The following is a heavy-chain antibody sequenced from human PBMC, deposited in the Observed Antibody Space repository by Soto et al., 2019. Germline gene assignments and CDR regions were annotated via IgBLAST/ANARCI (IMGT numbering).Heavy chain of an antibody. V-gene: IGHV4-31*03. CDR2: ISYSGST. J-gene: IGHJ3*01. D-gene: IGHD2-8*01. Sequence: QVQLKESGPGLVRPSQTLSLTCTVSAGSISTINYYCSWIRQHPEKGLEWIGYISYSGSTFYHSSLKSRVTISLDTSKKQFSLTLTSVTAADTAVYYCARSAQWDGFDPWGQGTMVTVSS. CDR3: ARSAQWDGFDP. CDR1: AGSISTINYY.